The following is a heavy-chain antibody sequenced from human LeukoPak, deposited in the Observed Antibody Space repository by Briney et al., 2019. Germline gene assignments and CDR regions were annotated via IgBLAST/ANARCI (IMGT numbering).Heavy chain of an antibody. CDR3: ARPMATTDHDAFDI. D-gene: IGHD5-24*01. CDR2: ISSSGSTI. J-gene: IGHJ3*02. CDR1: GFTFSSYE. V-gene: IGHV3-48*03. Sequence: PGGSLRLSCAASGFTFSSYEMNWVRQAPGKGLEWVSYISSSGSTIYYADSVKGRFTISRDNAKNSLYLQMNSLRAEDTAVYYCARPMATTDHDAFDIWGQGTMVTVSS.